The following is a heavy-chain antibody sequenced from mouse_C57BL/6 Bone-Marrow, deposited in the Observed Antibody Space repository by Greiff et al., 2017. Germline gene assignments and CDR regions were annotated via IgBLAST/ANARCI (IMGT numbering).Heavy chain of an antibody. V-gene: IGHV1-72*01. D-gene: IGHD1-1*01. CDR3: TRGHYYGSLYYAMDY. Sequence: QVQLQQPGAELVKPGASVKLSCKASGYTFTSYWMHWVKQRPGRGLEWIGRIEPNSGGTKYNEKFKSKATLTVDKPSSTAYMQLSSLTSEDSAVYYCTRGHYYGSLYYAMDYWGQGTSVTVSA. CDR2: IEPNSGGT. J-gene: IGHJ4*01. CDR1: GYTFTSYW.